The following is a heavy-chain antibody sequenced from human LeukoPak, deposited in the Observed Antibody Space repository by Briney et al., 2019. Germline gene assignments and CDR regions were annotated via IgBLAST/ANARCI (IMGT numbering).Heavy chain of an antibody. D-gene: IGHD6-13*01. CDR1: GYTFTGYY. CDR3: ARDVAAAGDY. J-gene: IGHJ4*02. CDR2: INPNSGGT. Sequence: ASVKVSYKASGYTFTGYYMRWVRQAPGQGLEWMGWINPNSGGTNYAQKFQGRVTMTRDTSISTAYMELSRLRSDDTAVYYCARDVAAAGDYWGQGTLVTVSS. V-gene: IGHV1-2*02.